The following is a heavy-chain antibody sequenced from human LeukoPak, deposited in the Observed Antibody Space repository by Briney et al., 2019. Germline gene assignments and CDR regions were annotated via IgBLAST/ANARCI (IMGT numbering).Heavy chain of an antibody. D-gene: IGHD4-17*01. CDR2: INIDGSTT. Sequence: PGGSLRLSCAASGFTFSSYWTHWVRQAPGKGLVWVSLINIDGSTTSYADSVKGRFTISRDNAKNTLYLQMNSLRAEDTAVYYCARERMTTVNDWGQGTLVIVSS. CDR3: ARERMTTVND. J-gene: IGHJ4*02. V-gene: IGHV3-74*01. CDR1: GFTFSSYW.